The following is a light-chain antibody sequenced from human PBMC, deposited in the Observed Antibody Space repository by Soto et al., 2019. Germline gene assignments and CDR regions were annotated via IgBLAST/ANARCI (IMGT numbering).Light chain of an antibody. J-gene: IGKJ1*01. CDR1: QGIANY. Sequence: DIPMTQSPSSLSASVGDRVTITCRASQGIANYLAWYQHKPGKVPNLLIYAASTLQSGVPSRFSGGGSGTDFTLTISSLQPEDVATYYCQKYNSAPLTFGQGTKVEIK. CDR3: QKYNSAPLT. V-gene: IGKV1-27*01. CDR2: AAS.